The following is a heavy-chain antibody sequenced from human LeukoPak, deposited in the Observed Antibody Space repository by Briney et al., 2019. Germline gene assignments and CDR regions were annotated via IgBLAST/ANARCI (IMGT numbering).Heavy chain of an antibody. CDR1: GFSFSSYG. CDR3: ARGSSISAHPPCDY. D-gene: IGHD6-13*01. CDR2: IRYDGNNQ. V-gene: IGHV3-30*02. J-gene: IGHJ4*02. Sequence: GGSLRLSCAASGFSFSSYGMHCVRQAPGKGLEWMSFIRYDGNNQYYADSVKGRFTISRDNAKNTLYLQMSSLRSDDTAVYYCARGSSISAHPPCDYWGQGTRVTVSS.